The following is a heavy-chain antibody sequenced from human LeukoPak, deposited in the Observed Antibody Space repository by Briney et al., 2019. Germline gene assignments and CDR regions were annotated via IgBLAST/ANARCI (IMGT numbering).Heavy chain of an antibody. J-gene: IGHJ4*02. D-gene: IGHD2-2*01. CDR3: AKGYAWYFDY. CDR1: GFTFSSYG. V-gene: IGHV3-30*02. Sequence: GGSLRLSCAASGFTFSSYGMHWVRQSPGKVLEWVAFIQYDGSNAYYADSVKGRFTFSRDNSKNTLFIQMNSLRTDDTAVYYCAKGYAWYFDYWGQGTLVTVSS. CDR2: IQYDGSNA.